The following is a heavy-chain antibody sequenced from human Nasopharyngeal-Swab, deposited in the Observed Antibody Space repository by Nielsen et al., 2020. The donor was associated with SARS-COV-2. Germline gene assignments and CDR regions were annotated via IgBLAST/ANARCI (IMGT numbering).Heavy chain of an antibody. CDR3: AILEGNGSGSP. CDR1: GFTFRDYY. V-gene: IGHV3-11*04. D-gene: IGHD3-10*01. Sequence: GESLKISCAASGFTFRDYYMTWIRQAPGKGLEWVSYINTGGSKIYYADSVKGRFTISRDNTKNSLYLQMNSLRAEDTAVYYCAILEGNGSGSPWGQGTLVTVSS. J-gene: IGHJ5*02. CDR2: INTGGSKI.